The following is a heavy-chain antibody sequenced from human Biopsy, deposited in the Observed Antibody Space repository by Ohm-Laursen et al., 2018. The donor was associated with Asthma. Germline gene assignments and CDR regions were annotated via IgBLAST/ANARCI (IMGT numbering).Heavy chain of an antibody. V-gene: IGHV3-53*01. CDR1: GFTVSTNG. Sequence: SLRLSCAASGFTVSTNGMSWVRQPPGKGLEWVSVIYSGGGTYYADSVQGRVTISRDNSKNTLSLQMNSLRAEDTAVYYCARARGGSFFSGAFDIWGQGTMVTVSS. CDR2: IYSGGGT. J-gene: IGHJ3*02. D-gene: IGHD2-15*01. CDR3: ARARGGSFFSGAFDI.